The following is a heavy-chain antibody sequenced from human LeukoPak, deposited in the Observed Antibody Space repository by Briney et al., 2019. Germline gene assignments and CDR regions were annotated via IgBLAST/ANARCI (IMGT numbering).Heavy chain of an antibody. D-gene: IGHD6-6*01. J-gene: IGHJ4*02. V-gene: IGHV3-30-3*01. Sequence: GSLRLSCAASGFTFSSYAMSWVRQAPGKGLEWVAVISYDGSNKYYADSVKGRFTISRDNSKNTLYLQMNSLRAEDTAVYYCARDVFEAARPDYWGQGTLVTVSS. CDR1: GFTFSSYA. CDR3: ARDVFEAARPDY. CDR2: ISYDGSNK.